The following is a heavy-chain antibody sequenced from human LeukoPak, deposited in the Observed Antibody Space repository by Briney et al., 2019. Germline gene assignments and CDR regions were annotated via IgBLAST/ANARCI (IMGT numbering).Heavy chain of an antibody. CDR3: ARHYYDSSGYYPENSQH. Sequence: SETLSLTCAVYGGSFSGYYWSWIRQPPGKGLEWIGEINHSGSTNYNPSLKSRVTISVDTSKNQFSLKLSSVTAADTAVYYCARHYYDSSGYYPENSQHWGQGTLVTVSS. V-gene: IGHV4-34*01. CDR2: INHSGST. D-gene: IGHD3-22*01. J-gene: IGHJ1*01. CDR1: GGSFSGYY.